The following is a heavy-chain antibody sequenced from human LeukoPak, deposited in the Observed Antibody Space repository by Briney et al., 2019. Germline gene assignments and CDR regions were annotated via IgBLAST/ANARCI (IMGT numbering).Heavy chain of an antibody. V-gene: IGHV3-7*01. CDR2: IKEDGSEK. J-gene: IGHJ4*02. CDR1: GFTLNSYW. CDR3: ARETFYFDGSGYSGAPTY. Sequence: GGSLRLSCAASGFTLNSYWMSWVRQAPGKGLEWVANIKEDGSEKYYVDSVKGRFTISRDNAKNSLYLQMNSLRAEDTAVYYCARETFYFDGSGYSGAPTYRGQGALVTVSS. D-gene: IGHD3-22*01.